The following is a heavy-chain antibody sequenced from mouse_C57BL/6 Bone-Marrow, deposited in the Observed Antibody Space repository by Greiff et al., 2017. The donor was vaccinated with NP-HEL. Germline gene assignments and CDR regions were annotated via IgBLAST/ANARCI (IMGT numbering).Heavy chain of an antibody. CDR1: GFNIKDDY. Sequence: VHLHHSCSYLFMPGASVKLSCTASGFNIKDDYMHWVKQRPEQGLEWIGWIDPENGDTEYASKFQGKATITADTSSNTAYLQLSSLTSEDTAVYYCTTVVAPGAMDYWGQGTSVTVSS. J-gene: IGHJ4*01. CDR3: TTVVAPGAMDY. D-gene: IGHD1-1*01. CDR2: IDPENGDT. V-gene: IGHV14-4*01.